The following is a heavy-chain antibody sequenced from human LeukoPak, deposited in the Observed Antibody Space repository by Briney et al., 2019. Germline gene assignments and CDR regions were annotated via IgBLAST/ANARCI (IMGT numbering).Heavy chain of an antibody. CDR3: ARGLITMVRDTAYYFDY. D-gene: IGHD3-10*01. CDR1: GGSISSYY. V-gene: IGHV4-59*01. Sequence: SETLSLTCTVSGGSISSYYWSWIRQPPGKGLEWIGYIYYSGSTNYNPSLESRVTISVDTSKNQFSLKLSSVTAADTAVYYCARGLITMVRDTAYYFDYWGQGTLVTVSS. CDR2: IYYSGST. J-gene: IGHJ4*02.